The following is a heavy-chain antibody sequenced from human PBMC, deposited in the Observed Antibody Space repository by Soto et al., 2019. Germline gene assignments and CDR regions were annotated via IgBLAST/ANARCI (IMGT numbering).Heavy chain of an antibody. Sequence: PGAALRISWKGSGCSFTSYWIGWGRQMPGKGLEWMGIIYPGDSDTRYSPSFQGQVTISADKSISTAYLQWSSLKASDTAMYYCARRGRGIGGYYYGMEVWGQGTTVTVSS. CDR3: ARRGRGIGGYYYGMEV. CDR1: GCSFTSYW. CDR2: IYPGDSDT. D-gene: IGHD3-16*01. J-gene: IGHJ6*02. V-gene: IGHV5-51*01.